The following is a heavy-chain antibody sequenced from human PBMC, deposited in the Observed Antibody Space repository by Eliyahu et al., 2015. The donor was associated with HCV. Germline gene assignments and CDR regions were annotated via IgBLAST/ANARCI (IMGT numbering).Heavy chain of an antibody. Sequence: EVQLLESGGGLVQPGGPLRXSCAASGFTFXXYAMSWVRQAPGKGLEXVSAISGSGGSTYYADSVKGRFTISRDNSKNTLYLQMNSLRAEDTAVYYCAKGLRHQPYYYYGMDVWGQGTTVTVSS. J-gene: IGHJ6*02. V-gene: IGHV3-23*01. CDR3: AKGLRHQPYYYYGMDV. CDR1: GFTFXXYA. CDR2: ISGSGGST. D-gene: IGHD4-17*01.